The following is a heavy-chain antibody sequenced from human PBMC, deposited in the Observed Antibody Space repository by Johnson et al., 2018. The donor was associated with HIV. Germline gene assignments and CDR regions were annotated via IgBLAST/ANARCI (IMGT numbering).Heavy chain of an antibody. Sequence: EQLVESGGGLVKPGGSLRLSCAASGFTFSDYYMSWIRQAPGKGLEWVSLIYSDGSTYYADSVKGRFTISRDNSKNMVYLQMNSLRAEDTAVYYCAKERGISGGFDIWGQGTMVTVSS. CDR1: GFTFSDYY. CDR2: IYSDGST. J-gene: IGHJ3*02. CDR3: AKERGISGGFDI. D-gene: IGHD2-15*01. V-gene: IGHV3-66*01.